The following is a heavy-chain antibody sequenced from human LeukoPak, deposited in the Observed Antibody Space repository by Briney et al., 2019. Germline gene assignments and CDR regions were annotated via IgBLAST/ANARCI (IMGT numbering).Heavy chain of an antibody. Sequence: LPGGSLRLSCAASGFTFSSYWMSWVRQAPGKGLEWVANIKEDGSEKNYVDSVKGRFTISRDNAKNSLYLQMNSLRDEDMAMYYCAREQGHLIDYGGQGTLVTVAS. CDR1: GFTFSSYW. CDR2: IKEDGSEK. V-gene: IGHV3-7*01. CDR3: AREQGHLIDY. J-gene: IGHJ4*02.